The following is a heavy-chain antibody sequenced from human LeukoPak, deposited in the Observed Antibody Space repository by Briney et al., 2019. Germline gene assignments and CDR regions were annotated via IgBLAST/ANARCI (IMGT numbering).Heavy chain of an antibody. CDR2: INPNSGGT. V-gene: IGHV1-2*02. CDR1: GYTFTGYY. CDR3: ARGVSRYYGSGSYYSYYYYYMDV. Sequence: ASVKVSCKASGYTFTGYYMHWVRQAPGQGLELMGWINPNSGGTNYAQKFQGRVTMTRDTSISTAYMELSRLRSDDTAVYYCARGVSRYYGSGSYYSYYYYYMDVWGKGTTVTVSS. J-gene: IGHJ6*03. D-gene: IGHD3-10*01.